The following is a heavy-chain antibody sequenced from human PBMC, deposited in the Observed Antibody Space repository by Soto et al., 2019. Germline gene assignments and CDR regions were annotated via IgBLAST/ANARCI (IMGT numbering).Heavy chain of an antibody. Sequence: ASVKVSWKAAGYTFTSYYMHWVRQAPGQGLEWMGIINPSGGSTSYAQKFQGRVTMTRDTSTSTVYMELSSLRSEDTAVYYCARGCDVLRYFDWLSTNKVPFDPWGQGTLVTVSS. D-gene: IGHD3-9*01. CDR2: INPSGGST. V-gene: IGHV1-46*03. CDR3: ARGCDVLRYFDWLSTNKVPFDP. CDR1: GYTFTSYY. J-gene: IGHJ5*02.